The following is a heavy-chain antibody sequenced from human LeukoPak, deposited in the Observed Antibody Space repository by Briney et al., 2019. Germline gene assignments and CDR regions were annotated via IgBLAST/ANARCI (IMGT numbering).Heavy chain of an antibody. J-gene: IGHJ5*02. D-gene: IGHD3-22*01. CDR2: IYYSGTT. CDR3: ARDYYDSSGYFNNWFDP. CDR1: GGSINSSSRNSYY. Sequence: SETLSLTCTVSGGSINSSSRNSYYWGWIRQPPGKGLEWVGGIYYSGTTYYSPSLKSRVTISVDRSENQFSLKLSSVTAADTAVYYCARDYYDSSGYFNNWFDPWGQGILVTVSS. V-gene: IGHV4-39*07.